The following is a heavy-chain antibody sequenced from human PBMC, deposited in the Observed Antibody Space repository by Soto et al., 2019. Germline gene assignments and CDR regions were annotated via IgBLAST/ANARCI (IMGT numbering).Heavy chain of an antibody. J-gene: IGHJ4*02. V-gene: IGHV1-18*01. CDR3: ARGRYGDY. CDR1: GYAFTTYG. D-gene: IGHD1-1*01. CDR2: ISAHNGNT. Sequence: QVHLVQSGAEVKKPGASVKVSCKGSGYAFTTYGITWVRQAPGQGLEWMGWISAHNGNTNYAQKPQGRGTVTRDTSTRTAYMELRSLRSAATAVYYCARGRYGDYWGQGALVTVSS.